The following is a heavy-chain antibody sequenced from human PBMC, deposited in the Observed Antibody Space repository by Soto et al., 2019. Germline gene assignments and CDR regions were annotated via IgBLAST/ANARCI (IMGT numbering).Heavy chain of an antibody. Sequence: SETLSLTCTVSGGSISSGGYYWSWIRQHPGKGLEWIGYIYYSGSTYYNPSLKSRVTISVDTSKNQFSLKLSSVTAADTAVYYCAGRDTAMVTHDLSYFDYWGQGTLVTVSS. CDR1: GGSISSGGYY. J-gene: IGHJ4*02. D-gene: IGHD5-18*01. V-gene: IGHV4-31*03. CDR2: IYYSGST. CDR3: AGRDTAMVTHDLSYFDY.